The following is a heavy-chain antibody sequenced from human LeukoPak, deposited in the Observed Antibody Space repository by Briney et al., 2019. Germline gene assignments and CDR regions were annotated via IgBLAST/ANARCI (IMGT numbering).Heavy chain of an antibody. CDR1: GFTFSSYA. D-gene: IGHD2-2*02. CDR2: ISGSGGST. CDR3: AKDRRCSSTSCYKDY. Sequence: PGGSLRLSCAASGFTFSSYAMSWVRQAPGRGLEWVSAISGSGGSTYYAASVKGRFTISRDNSKNTLSLQMNSLRAEDTAVYYCAKDRRCSSTSCYKDYWGQGTLVTVSS. V-gene: IGHV3-23*01. J-gene: IGHJ4*02.